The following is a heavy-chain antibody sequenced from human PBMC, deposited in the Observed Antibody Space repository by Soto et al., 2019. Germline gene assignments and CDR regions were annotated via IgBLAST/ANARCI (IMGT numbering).Heavy chain of an antibody. D-gene: IGHD3-10*01. J-gene: IGHJ4*02. CDR1: GYSFTSYW. CDR3: AITMVRGVYRNYFDY. CDR2: IYPGDSDT. Sequence: PGESLKISCKGSGYSFTSYWIGWVRQMPGKGLEWMGIIYPGDSDTRYSPSFQGQVTISADKSISTAYLQWSSLKASDTAMYYCAITMVRGVYRNYFDYWGQGTLVTVSS. V-gene: IGHV5-51*01.